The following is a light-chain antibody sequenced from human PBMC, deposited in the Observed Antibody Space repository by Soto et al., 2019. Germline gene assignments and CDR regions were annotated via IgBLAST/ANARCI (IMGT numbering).Light chain of an antibody. J-gene: IGLJ3*02. CDR3: CSYAGSYTLL. Sequence: QSALTQPRSVSGSPGQSVTISCTGTSSDVGGYNYVSWYQQHPGKAPKLMIYDVTQRPSGIPDRFSGSKSGNTASLTISELQAEDEADYYCCSYAGSYTLLFGGGTKLTVL. V-gene: IGLV2-11*01. CDR2: DVT. CDR1: SSDVGGYNY.